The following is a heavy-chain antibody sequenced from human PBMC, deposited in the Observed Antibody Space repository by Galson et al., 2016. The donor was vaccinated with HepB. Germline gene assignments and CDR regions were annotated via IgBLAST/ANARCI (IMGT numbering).Heavy chain of an antibody. CDR3: VRRREKDY. CDR1: GFPFSSYS. Sequence: SLRLPCAASGFPFSSYSMHWVRQAPGKGLVWVSRITSDGSTTTYADSVKGRFTISRDNTKNTLYLQMNSLRAEDTAVYYCVRRREKDYWGQGTLVTVSS. CDR2: ITSDGSTT. J-gene: IGHJ4*02. V-gene: IGHV3-74*01. D-gene: IGHD1-26*01.